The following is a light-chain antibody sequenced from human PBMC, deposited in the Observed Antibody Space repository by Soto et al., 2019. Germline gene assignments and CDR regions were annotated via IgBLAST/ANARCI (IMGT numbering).Light chain of an antibody. CDR2: DAS. V-gene: IGKV3-11*01. CDR1: QSVSGS. CDR3: QEGTYWPA. J-gene: IGKJ4*01. Sequence: GLSQSPSTLSLSPGEKATLSCRASQSVSGSLGWYQQKPGQAPRLIIYDASVRATGIPARFSGSGSGTDFTLTISSLEPEDFAVYYCQEGTYWPAFGGGTKVDTK.